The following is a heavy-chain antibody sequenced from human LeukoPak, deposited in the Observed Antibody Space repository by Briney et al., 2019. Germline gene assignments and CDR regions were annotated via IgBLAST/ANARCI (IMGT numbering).Heavy chain of an antibody. V-gene: IGHV3-30-3*01. CDR3: AKDRETTASGTFDY. CDR2: ISYDGSNK. CDR1: GFTFSSYA. Sequence: GRSLRLSCAASGFTFSSYAMHWVRQAPGKGLEWVAVISYDGSNKYYADSVKGRFTISRDNSKNTLYLQMNSLRAEDTGVYYCAKDRETTASGTFDYWGQGTLVTVSS. J-gene: IGHJ4*02. D-gene: IGHD6-13*01.